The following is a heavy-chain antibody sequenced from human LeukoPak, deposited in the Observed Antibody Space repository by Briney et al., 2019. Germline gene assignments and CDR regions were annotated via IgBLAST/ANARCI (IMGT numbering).Heavy chain of an antibody. CDR1: GFTFNNYW. D-gene: IGHD2-2*01. CDR3: ARIGYSSSCFDY. Sequence: GSLRLSCAGTGFTFNNYWMSWVRQAPGKGLEWVANIKEDGSTKYYVDSVKGRFTISRDNAKNSLYLQMNSLRAEDTAVYYCARIGYSSSCFDYWGQGILVTVSS. CDR2: IKEDGSTK. V-gene: IGHV3-7*01. J-gene: IGHJ4*02.